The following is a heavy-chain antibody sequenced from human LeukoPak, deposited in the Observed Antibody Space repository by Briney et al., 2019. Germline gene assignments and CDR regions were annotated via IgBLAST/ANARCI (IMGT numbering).Heavy chain of an antibody. CDR3: ARSLISAVIGMDV. J-gene: IGHJ6*02. D-gene: IGHD3-3*01. Sequence: GGSLRLSCAGSGFTFKDYYLNWVRQAQGKGLEWVSYISGGSTYTNYANSVKGRFTISRDNARNSLFLQMNSLTAEDTAIYYCARSLISAVIGMDVWGQGTAVTVSS. V-gene: IGHV3-11*06. CDR1: GFTFKDYY. CDR2: ISGGSTYT.